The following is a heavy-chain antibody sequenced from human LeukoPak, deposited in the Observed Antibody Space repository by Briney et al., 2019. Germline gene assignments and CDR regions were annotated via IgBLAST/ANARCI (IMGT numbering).Heavy chain of an antibody. D-gene: IGHD2-21*02. CDR3: ASHKYCGGDCYHDAFDI. J-gene: IGHJ3*02. CDR1: GGSISSGGYY. V-gene: IGHV4-31*03. CDR2: IYYSGST. Sequence: SQTLSLTCTVSGGSISSGGYYWSWIRQHPGKGLEWIGYIYYSGSTYYSPSLKSRVTISVDTSKNQFSLKLSSVTAADTAVYYCASHKYCGGDCYHDAFDIWGQGTMVTVSS.